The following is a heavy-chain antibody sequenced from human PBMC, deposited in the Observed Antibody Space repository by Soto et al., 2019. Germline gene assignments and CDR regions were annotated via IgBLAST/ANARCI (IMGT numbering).Heavy chain of an antibody. V-gene: IGHV1-58*02. J-gene: IGHJ3*02. CDR3: AAESTVADPNRPDFDI. Sequence: ASVKVSCKASGFTFTSSAMQWVRQARGQRLEWIGWIVVGSGNTNYAQKFQERVTITRDMSTSTAYMELSSLRSEDTAVYYCAAESTVADPNRPDFDIWGQGTMVTVSS. CDR1: GFTFTSSA. D-gene: IGHD6-19*01. CDR2: IVVGSGNT.